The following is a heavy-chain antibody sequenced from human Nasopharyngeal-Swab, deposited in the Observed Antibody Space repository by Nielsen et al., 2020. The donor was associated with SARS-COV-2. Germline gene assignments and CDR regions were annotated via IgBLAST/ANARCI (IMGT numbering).Heavy chain of an antibody. J-gene: IGHJ4*02. Sequence: GGSLRRSCAAAGWTFRSQWMHWVRQAPGKGREWVARNNADGIRTFYAVSVEGRFTISRDNSKNSLYLQMNSLSGEDTAVYYCAREIPGGTSDFDSWGQGTLVTVSS. V-gene: IGHV3-74*01. CDR3: AREIPGGTSDFDS. D-gene: IGHD4-23*01. CDR2: NNADGIRT. CDR1: GWTFRSQW.